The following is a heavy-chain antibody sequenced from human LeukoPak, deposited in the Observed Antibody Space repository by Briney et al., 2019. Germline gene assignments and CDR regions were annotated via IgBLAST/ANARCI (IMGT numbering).Heavy chain of an antibody. V-gene: IGHV3-21*01. D-gene: IGHD1-1*01. CDR2: ISGSNSYI. CDR3: ARALTTLTYEGY. J-gene: IGHJ4*02. CDR1: GFTFSSYT. Sequence: KAGGSLRLSCAASGFTFSSYTMHWIRQAPGKGLGWVSSISGSNSYIFYADSVKGRFTVSRDNAKDSLYLQMNSLRAEDTAVYYCARALTTLTYEGYWGQGTLVTVSS.